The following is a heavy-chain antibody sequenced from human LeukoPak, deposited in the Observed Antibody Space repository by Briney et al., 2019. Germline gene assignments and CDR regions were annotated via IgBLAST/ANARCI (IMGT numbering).Heavy chain of an antibody. V-gene: IGHV4-59*01. Sequence: SETLSLTCTVSGGSISSYYWSWIRQPPGKGLEWIGYIYYSGSTNYNPSLKSRVTISVDTSKNQFSLKLSSVTAADTAAYYCARDVSDYYMDVWGKGTTVTVSS. CDR3: ARDVSDYYMDV. CDR1: GGSISSYY. CDR2: IYYSGST. D-gene: IGHD6-19*01. J-gene: IGHJ6*03.